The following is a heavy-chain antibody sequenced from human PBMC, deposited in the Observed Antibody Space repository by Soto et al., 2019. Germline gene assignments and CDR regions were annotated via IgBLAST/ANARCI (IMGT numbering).Heavy chain of an antibody. V-gene: IGHV3-74*01. D-gene: IGHD3-10*01. J-gene: IGHJ4*02. Sequence: PGGALRLSCSTSDFRFSRDWVHLGPPPPGKGLEKVARISTDGSYRGHTNSVEGRFTISRDNAKNSLYLQMNSLRAEDTALFFCVRVGYYFVSGTSYKVFGYFDYWGQGTQVTVPQ. CDR2: ISTDGSYR. CDR1: DFRFSRDW. CDR3: VRVGYYFVSGTSYKVFGYFDY.